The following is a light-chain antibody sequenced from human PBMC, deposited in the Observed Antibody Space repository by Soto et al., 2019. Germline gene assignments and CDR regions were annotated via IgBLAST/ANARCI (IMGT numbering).Light chain of an antibody. Sequence: EIVLTQSPGTLSLSPGERATLSCRASQSVSSSYLAWYQQKPGQAPRLLIYGASSRATGIPDRFSGSGSGTDFTLTISRLEPEDFAVYYCQQYGSSPRVTFGGGTKVAI. CDR2: GAS. J-gene: IGKJ4*01. V-gene: IGKV3-20*01. CDR3: QQYGSSPRVT. CDR1: QSVSSSY.